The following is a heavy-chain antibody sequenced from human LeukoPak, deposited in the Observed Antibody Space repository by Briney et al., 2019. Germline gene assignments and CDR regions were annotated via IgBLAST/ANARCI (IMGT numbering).Heavy chain of an antibody. V-gene: IGHV1-69*13. CDR2: IILIFGTA. J-gene: IGHJ4*02. D-gene: IGHD4-17*01. CDR1: RGTFSSYA. Sequence: SVKVSCKASRGTFSSYAISWVRQAPGQGLEWMGGIILIFGTANYAQNFQGRVTITADESTTTAYMELSSLRSEDTAVYYCAGGGLRGPWWYWGQGTLVTVSS. CDR3: AGGGLRGPWWY.